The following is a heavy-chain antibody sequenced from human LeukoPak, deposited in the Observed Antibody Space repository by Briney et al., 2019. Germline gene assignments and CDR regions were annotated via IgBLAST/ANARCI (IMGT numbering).Heavy chain of an antibody. Sequence: GGSLRLSCAASGFTFSSYGMHWVRKAPGKGLEWVAVIWYDGSNKYYADSVKGRFTISRDNSKNTLYLQMNSLRAEDTAVYYCARDYYYDSSGYDYRGQGTLVTVSS. CDR2: IWYDGSNK. V-gene: IGHV3-33*08. D-gene: IGHD3-22*01. CDR3: ARDYYYDSSGYDY. CDR1: GFTFSSYG. J-gene: IGHJ4*02.